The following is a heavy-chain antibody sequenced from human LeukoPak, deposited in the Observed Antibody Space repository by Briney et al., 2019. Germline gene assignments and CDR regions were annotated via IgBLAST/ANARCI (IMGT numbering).Heavy chain of an antibody. CDR1: GVTISSYY. CDR3: ANERVDREGYFHH. CDR2: THYSGST. J-gene: IGHJ1*01. V-gene: IGHV4-59*01. D-gene: IGHD5-12*01. Sequence: SETLSLNCTVYGVTISSYYWSWHRQPPGKELKWIGCTHYSGSTNYNPSLKSRVTISVDTSKNQFSLKLSSVTAADSAVYYCANERVDREGYFHHWGQGTLVTVSS.